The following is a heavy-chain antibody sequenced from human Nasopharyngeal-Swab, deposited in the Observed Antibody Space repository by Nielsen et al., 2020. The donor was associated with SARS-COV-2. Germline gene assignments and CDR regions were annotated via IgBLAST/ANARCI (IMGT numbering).Heavy chain of an antibody. Sequence: WIRQPPGKELEWVAVIWYDGSNKYYADSVKGRFTISRDSSKNTLYLQMNSLRAEDTAVYYCARVPGDTAMASDYWGQGTLATVSS. J-gene: IGHJ4*02. CDR2: IWYDGSNK. CDR3: ARVPGDTAMASDY. V-gene: IGHV3-33*01. D-gene: IGHD5-18*01.